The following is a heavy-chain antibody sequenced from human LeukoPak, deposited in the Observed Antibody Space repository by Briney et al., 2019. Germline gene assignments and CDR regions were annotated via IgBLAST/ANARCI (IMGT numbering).Heavy chain of an antibody. J-gene: IGHJ4*02. CDR1: GFTFSSYS. V-gene: IGHV3-21*01. CDR3: ARDLTGTFTFDC. Sequence: GGSLRLSCAASGFTFSSYSMNWVRQAQGKGLEWVSSISSSSSYIYYADSVKGRFTISRDNAKNSLYLQMNSLRAEDTAVYYCARDLTGTFTFDCWGQGTLVTVSS. D-gene: IGHD1-7*01. CDR2: ISSSSSYI.